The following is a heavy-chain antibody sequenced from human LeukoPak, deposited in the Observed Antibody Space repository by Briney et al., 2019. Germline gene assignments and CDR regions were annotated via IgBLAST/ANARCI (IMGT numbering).Heavy chain of an antibody. CDR2: ISGSGSSR. CDR3: AKDIAAAGDY. D-gene: IGHD6-13*01. J-gene: IGHJ4*02. CDR1: AFTFSSYW. V-gene: IGHV3-23*01. Sequence: GGSLRLSCAASAFTFSSYWMTWVRQAPGKGLEWVSVISGSGSSRYYADSVKGRFTISRDNSKNTVFLQMNSLRVEDTAIYYCAKDIAAAGDYWGQGTLVTVSS.